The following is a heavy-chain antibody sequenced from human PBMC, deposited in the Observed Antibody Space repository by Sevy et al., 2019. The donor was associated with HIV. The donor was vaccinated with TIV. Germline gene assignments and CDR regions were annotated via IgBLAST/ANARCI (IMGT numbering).Heavy chain of an antibody. CDR1: GGSVSSGSYY. D-gene: IGHD6-13*01. V-gene: IGHV4-61*01. CDR2: IYYSGST. CDR3: VRDRIAAAGGYFDN. J-gene: IGHJ4*02. Sequence: SETLSLTCTVSGGSVSSGSYYWSWIRQPPGKGLEWIGYIYYSGSTNYNPSLKSRVTISVDTSKNQLSLRLTSVTAADTAMYYCVRDRIAAAGGYFDNWGQGTLVTVSS.